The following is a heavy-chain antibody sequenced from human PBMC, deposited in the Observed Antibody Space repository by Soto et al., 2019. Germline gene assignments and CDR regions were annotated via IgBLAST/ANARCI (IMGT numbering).Heavy chain of an antibody. V-gene: IGHV3-7*01. J-gene: IGHJ5*02. Sequence: GGSLRLSCEASGFTFSSSWMSWVRQAPGKGLEWVASIKQDGSEKYYVDSVEGRFTISRDNAKNSLYLQMNSLRAEDTAVYYCAREGGDLNWFDPWGQGTLVTVSS. CDR3: AREGGDLNWFDP. CDR2: IKQDGSEK. D-gene: IGHD4-17*01. CDR1: GFTFSSSW.